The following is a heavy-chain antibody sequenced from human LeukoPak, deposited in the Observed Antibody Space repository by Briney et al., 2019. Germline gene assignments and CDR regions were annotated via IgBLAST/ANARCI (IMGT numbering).Heavy chain of an antibody. CDR1: GFTLSTYS. J-gene: IGHJ1*01. CDR3: ATGPGIAVAPLQH. Sequence: GGSLRLSCAVSGFTLSTYSMSWVHQAPGKGLEGVSSISGSRSDIYYADSVRGRFTISSDNAKNSLYLQMNSLRAEYTAVYYCATGPGIAVAPLQHWGQGTLVTVSS. D-gene: IGHD6-19*01. CDR2: ISGSRSDI. V-gene: IGHV3-21*01.